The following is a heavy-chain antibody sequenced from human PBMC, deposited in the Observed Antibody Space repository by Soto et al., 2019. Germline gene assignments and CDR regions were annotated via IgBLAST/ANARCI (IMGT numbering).Heavy chain of an antibody. Sequence: ASVKVSCKASGYTFTSYAMHWVRQAPGQRLEWMGWINAGNGNTKYSQKFQGRVTITRDTSASTAYMELSSLRSEDTAVSYCALFVDRSGSYYPDFDYWGQGTLVTVSS. D-gene: IGHD3-22*01. CDR3: ALFVDRSGSYYPDFDY. V-gene: IGHV1-3*01. J-gene: IGHJ4*02. CDR2: INAGNGNT. CDR1: GYTFTSYA.